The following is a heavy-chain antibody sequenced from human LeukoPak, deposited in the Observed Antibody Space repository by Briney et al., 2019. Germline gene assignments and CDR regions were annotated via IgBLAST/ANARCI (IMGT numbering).Heavy chain of an antibody. V-gene: IGHV4-30-4*01. J-gene: IGHJ5*02. CDR3: AGSPVVAATNWFDP. Sequence: PSQTLSLTCTVSGGSISSGDYYWSWIRQPPGKGLEWIGYIYYGGSTYYPPSLKSRVTISVDTSKNQFSLRLTSVTAADTAMYYCAGSPVVAATNWFDPWGQGTLVTVSS. D-gene: IGHD2-15*01. CDR2: IYYGGST. CDR1: GGSISSGDYY.